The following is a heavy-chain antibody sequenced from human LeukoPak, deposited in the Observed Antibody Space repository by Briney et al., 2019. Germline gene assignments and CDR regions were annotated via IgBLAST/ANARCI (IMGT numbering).Heavy chain of an antibody. CDR3: AREVMVVAATTFWYFDL. CDR2: ISSSSSYI. D-gene: IGHD2-15*01. Sequence: GGSLRLSCAASGFTFSSYGMHWVRQAPGKGLEWVSSISSSSSYIYYADSVKGRFTISRDNAKNSLYLQMNSLRADDTAVYYCAREVMVVAATTFWYFDLWGRGTLVTVSS. CDR1: GFTFSSYG. J-gene: IGHJ2*01. V-gene: IGHV3-21*01.